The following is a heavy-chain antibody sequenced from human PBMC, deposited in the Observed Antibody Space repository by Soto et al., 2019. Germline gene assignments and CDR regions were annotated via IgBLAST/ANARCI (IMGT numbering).Heavy chain of an antibody. Sequence: HVQLHQSGPRLVKPSQTLSLECSVIGGSVNTGDNYWSWVRQSPGRGLEWIGYIYHTGNTFYNPALENRVTTSVDASKNQFSLTLTSVTAADTAVYFCARETLDGMDVWGQGTNVTVSS. V-gene: IGHV4-30-4*01. CDR3: ARETLDGMDV. J-gene: IGHJ6*02. CDR2: IYHTGNT. CDR1: GGSVNTGDNY.